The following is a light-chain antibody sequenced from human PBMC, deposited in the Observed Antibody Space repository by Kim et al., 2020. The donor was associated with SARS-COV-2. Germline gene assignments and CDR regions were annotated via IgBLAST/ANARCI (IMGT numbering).Light chain of an antibody. J-gene: IGKJ1*01. CDR3: QQYEDWPRT. Sequence: EILMTQSPATLSVSPGERVTLSCRASQRVATNLAWYQQIPGQGPRLLIFGALHRATGIPARFSGSGSGTEFTLTISSLQSEDFAVYYCQQYEDWPRTFGQGTKVEI. CDR1: QRVATN. V-gene: IGKV3D-15*01. CDR2: GAL.